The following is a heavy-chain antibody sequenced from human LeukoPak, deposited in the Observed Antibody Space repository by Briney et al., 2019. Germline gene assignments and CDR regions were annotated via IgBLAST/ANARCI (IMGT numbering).Heavy chain of an antibody. CDR3: ARGGYYDYVWGSYRPNWFDP. J-gene: IGHJ5*02. CDR1: GGSFSGYY. Sequence: SETLSLTCAVYGGSFSGYYWSWLRQPPGKGLEWIGEINHSGSTNYNPSLTSRVTISVDTSKNQFSLKLSSVTAADTAVYYCARGGYYDYVWGSYRPNWFDPWGQGTLVTVSS. V-gene: IGHV4-34*01. D-gene: IGHD3-16*02. CDR2: INHSGST.